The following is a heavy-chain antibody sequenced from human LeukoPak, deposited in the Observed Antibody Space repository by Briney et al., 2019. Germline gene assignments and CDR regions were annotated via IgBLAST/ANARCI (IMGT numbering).Heavy chain of an antibody. D-gene: IGHD1-26*01. Sequence: PSETLSLTCTVSGVSISGSYSYWGWIRQPPGMGLEWIGSIYYTGNTYYNASLKSRVTISVDTSKNQFSLKLSSVTAADTAVYYCAGDPLLLGGSYSVWGQGTLVTVSS. CDR2: IYYTGNT. J-gene: IGHJ4*02. CDR3: AGDPLLLGGSYSV. CDR1: GVSISGSYSY. V-gene: IGHV4-39*07.